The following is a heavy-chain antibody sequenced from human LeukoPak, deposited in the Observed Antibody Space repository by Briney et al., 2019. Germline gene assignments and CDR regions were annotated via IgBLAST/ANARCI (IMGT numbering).Heavy chain of an antibody. CDR1: GYTFTGYY. V-gene: IGHV1-2*02. J-gene: IGHJ6*03. Sequence: ASVKVSCKASGYTFTGYYMHWVRQAPGQGLEWMGWINPNSGGTNYAQKFQGRVTMTRDTSISTAYMELSRLRSDDTAVYYCARRTLVVYGDYYYYYMDVWGKGTTVTVSS. CDR2: INPNSGGT. D-gene: IGHD2-8*02. CDR3: ARRTLVVYGDYYYYYMDV.